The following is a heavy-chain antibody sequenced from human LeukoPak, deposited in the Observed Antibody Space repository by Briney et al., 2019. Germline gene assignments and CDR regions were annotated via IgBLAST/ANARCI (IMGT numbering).Heavy chain of an antibody. CDR2: IYYSGST. CDR1: GGSISSYY. J-gene: IGHJ4*02. Sequence: PSETLPLTCTVSGGSISSYYWSWIRQPPGKGLEWIGYIYYSGSTNYNPSLKSRVTISVDTSKNQFSLKLSSVTAADTAVYYCARVGCSSTSCYQNRYYFDYWGQGTLVTVSS. V-gene: IGHV4-59*01. CDR3: ARVGCSSTSCYQNRYYFDY. D-gene: IGHD2-2*01.